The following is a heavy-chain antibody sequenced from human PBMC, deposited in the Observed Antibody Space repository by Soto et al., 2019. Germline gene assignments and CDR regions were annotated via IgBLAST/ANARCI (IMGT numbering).Heavy chain of an antibody. Sequence: SVKVSCKASGGTFSSYATSWVRQAPGQGLEWMGGIIPIFGTANYAQKFQGRVTITADESTSTAYMELSNLRSEDTAVYYCARGPTDYYDNSANYFLDYWGQGTLVTVSS. V-gene: IGHV1-69*13. CDR1: GGTFSSYA. CDR3: ARGPTDYYDNSANYFLDY. J-gene: IGHJ4*02. D-gene: IGHD3-22*01. CDR2: IIPIFGTA.